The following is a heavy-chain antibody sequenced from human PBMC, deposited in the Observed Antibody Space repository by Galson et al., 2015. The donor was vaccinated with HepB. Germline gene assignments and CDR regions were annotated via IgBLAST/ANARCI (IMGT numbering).Heavy chain of an antibody. J-gene: IGHJ3*02. CDR3: ARDGPYSSGCYASEDDAFDI. CDR2: IIPIFGTA. CDR1: GGTFSSYA. D-gene: IGHD6-19*01. V-gene: IGHV1-69*13. Sequence: SVKVSCKASGGTFSSYAISWVRQAPGQGLEWMGGIIPIFGTANYAQKFQGRVTITADESTSTAYMELSSLRSEDTAVYYCARDGPYSSGCYASEDDAFDIWGQGTVVTVSS.